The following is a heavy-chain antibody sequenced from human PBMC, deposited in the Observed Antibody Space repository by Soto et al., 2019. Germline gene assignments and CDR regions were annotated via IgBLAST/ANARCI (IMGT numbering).Heavy chain of an antibody. Sequence: GASVKVSCKASGGTFSSYAISWVRQAPGQGLEWMGGIIPIFGTANYAQKFQGRVTITADESTSTAYMELSSLRSEDTAVYYCARDPSKGSSTHPDVWGQGTTVTAP. CDR3: ARDPSKGSSTHPDV. V-gene: IGHV1-69*13. CDR1: GGTFSSYA. D-gene: IGHD6-13*01. J-gene: IGHJ6*02. CDR2: IIPIFGTA.